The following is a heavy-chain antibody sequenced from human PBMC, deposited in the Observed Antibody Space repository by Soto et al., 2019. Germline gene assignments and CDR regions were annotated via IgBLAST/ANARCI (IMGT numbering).Heavy chain of an antibody. V-gene: IGHV4-39*01. CDR2: IYYSGST. CDR1: GASISTSSYY. J-gene: IGHJ4*02. D-gene: IGHD3-22*01. Sequence: SETLSLTCTVSGASISTSSYYWGWIRQPPGKGLEWIGTIYYSGSTYYNPSLKSRVTISVDTSKNQFSLKLSSVSAADTALYYCARQPRYYDSSGFKSFFDYWGQGTLVTVSS. CDR3: ARQPRYYDSSGFKSFFDY.